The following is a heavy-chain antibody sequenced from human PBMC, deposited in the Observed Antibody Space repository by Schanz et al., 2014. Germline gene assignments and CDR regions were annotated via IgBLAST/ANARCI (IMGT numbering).Heavy chain of an antibody. V-gene: IGHV4-34*01. D-gene: IGHD3-10*01. CDR2: INHSGGT. Sequence: QVQLQQWGAGLLKASETLSLTCAVYGGSSSDCYWSWIRQPPGKGLEWIGEINHSGGTNYNPSLKIRVPIAVDPSKTQFSLILASVTAADTAVYYCELITLDRGVRNDYWGQGTLVSVS. CDR3: ELITLDRGVRNDY. CDR1: GGSSSDCY. J-gene: IGHJ4*02.